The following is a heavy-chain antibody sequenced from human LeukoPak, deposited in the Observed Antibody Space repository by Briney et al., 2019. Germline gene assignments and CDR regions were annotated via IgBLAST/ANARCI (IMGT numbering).Heavy chain of an antibody. CDR1: GGSISSGGYY. D-gene: IGHD2-15*01. V-gene: IGHV4-31*03. CDR2: IYYSGGT. CDR3: ARDYCSGGSCYDY. Sequence: SETLSLTCTVSGGSISSGGYYWSWIRQHPGKGLEWIGYIYYSGGTYYNPSLKSRVTISVDTSKNQFSLKLSSVTAADTAVYYCARDYCSGGSCYDYWGQGTLVTVSS. J-gene: IGHJ4*02.